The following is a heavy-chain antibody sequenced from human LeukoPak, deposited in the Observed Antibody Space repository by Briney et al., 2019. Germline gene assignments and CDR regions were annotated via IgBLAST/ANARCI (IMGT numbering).Heavy chain of an antibody. J-gene: IGHJ4*02. Sequence: SETLSLTCAVSGGSISSGGYSWSWIRQPPGKGLEWIGYIYHGGRTYYNPSLKSRVTISVDRSKNQFSLKLSSVTAADTAVYYFARGQGVRGDRHYWGQGTLLTLPT. D-gene: IGHD3-10*02. V-gene: IGHV4-30-2*01. CDR1: GGSISSGGYS. CDR3: ARGQGVRGDRHY. CDR2: IYHGGRT.